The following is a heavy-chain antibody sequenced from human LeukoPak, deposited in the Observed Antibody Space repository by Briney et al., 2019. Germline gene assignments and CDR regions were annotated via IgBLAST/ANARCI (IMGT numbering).Heavy chain of an antibody. V-gene: IGHV1-2*02. CDR2: INPNSGGT. CDR1: GYTFTGYY. Sequence: ASVMVSCKASGYTFTGYYMHWVRQAPGQGLEWMGWINPNSGGTNYAQKFQGRVTMTRDTSISTAYMELSRLRSDDTAVYYCAAGSSSSRGLYYYYMDVWGKGTTVTVSS. D-gene: IGHD6-6*01. J-gene: IGHJ6*03. CDR3: AAGSSSSRGLYYYYMDV.